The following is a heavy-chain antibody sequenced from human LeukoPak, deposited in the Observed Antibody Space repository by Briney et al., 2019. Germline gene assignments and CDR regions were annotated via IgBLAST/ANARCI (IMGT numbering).Heavy chain of an antibody. V-gene: IGHV1-69*13. Sequence: PGASVKVSCKASGGTFSSYAISWVRQAPGQGLEWMGGIIPIFGTANYAQKSQGRVTITADESTSTAYMELSSLRSEDTAVYYCARSLGSTSCPYYFDYWGQGTLVTVSS. CDR2: IIPIFGTA. D-gene: IGHD2-2*01. J-gene: IGHJ4*02. CDR3: ARSLGSTSCPYYFDY. CDR1: GGTFSSYA.